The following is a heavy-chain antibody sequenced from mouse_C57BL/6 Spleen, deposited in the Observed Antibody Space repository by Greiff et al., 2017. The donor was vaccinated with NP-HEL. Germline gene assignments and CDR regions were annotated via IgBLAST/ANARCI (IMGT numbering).Heavy chain of an antibody. V-gene: IGHV3-6*01. J-gene: IGHJ4*01. CDR3: ARDTYDYDLYAMDY. D-gene: IGHD2-4*01. CDR2: ISYDGSN. CDR1: GYSITSGYY. Sequence: EVQLVESGPGLVKPSQSLSLTCSVTGYSITSGYYWNWIRQFPGNKLEWMGYISYDGSNNYNPSLKNRISITRDTSKNQFFLKLNSVTTEDTATYYCARDTYDYDLYAMDYWGQGTSVTVSS.